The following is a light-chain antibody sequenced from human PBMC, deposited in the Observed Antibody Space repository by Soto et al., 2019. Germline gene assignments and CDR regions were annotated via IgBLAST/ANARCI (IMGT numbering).Light chain of an antibody. V-gene: IGKV1-5*03. J-gene: IGKJ1*01. CDR2: KAS. Sequence: DIQMTQSPSTLSASVGDRVTITCRASQSISSWLAWYQQKPGKAPKLLIYKASSLDSGVPSRFSGSGSGTEFTLTISILQPDDFATDYCQQYNSYSTTFGQGTKVEIK. CDR1: QSISSW. CDR3: QQYNSYSTT.